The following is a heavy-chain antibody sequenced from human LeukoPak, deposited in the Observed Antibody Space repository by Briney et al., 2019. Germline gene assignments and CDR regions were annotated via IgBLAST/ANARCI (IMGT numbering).Heavy chain of an antibody. Sequence: GASVKVSCKASGYTFTSYYINWVRQATGQGLEWMGWMNPNSGDTSYAQKFQGRVTMTRNTSISTAYMELSSLRSEDTAVYYWARGGGGHMNGYDPFDYWGQGTLVTVSS. D-gene: IGHD5-12*01. CDR1: GYTFTSYY. CDR2: MNPNSGDT. V-gene: IGHV1-8*01. CDR3: ARGGGGHMNGYDPFDY. J-gene: IGHJ4*02.